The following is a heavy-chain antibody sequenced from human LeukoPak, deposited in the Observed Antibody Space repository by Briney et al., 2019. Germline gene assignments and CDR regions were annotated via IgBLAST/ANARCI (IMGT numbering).Heavy chain of an antibody. V-gene: IGHV3-21*01. CDR3: ARGDIVVVPAGGVDY. Sequence: GGSLRLSCAASGFTFSSYSMNWVRQAPGKGLEWVSSISSSSSYIYYADSVKGRFTISRDNAKNSLYLQMNSLRAEDTAVYYCARGDIVVVPAGGVDYWGQGTLVTVSS. J-gene: IGHJ4*02. D-gene: IGHD2-2*01. CDR2: ISSSSSYI. CDR1: GFTFSSYS.